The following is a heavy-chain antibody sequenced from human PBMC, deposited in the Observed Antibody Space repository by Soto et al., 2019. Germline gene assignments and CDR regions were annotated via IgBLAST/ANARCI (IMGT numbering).Heavy chain of an antibody. Sequence: ASVKVSCKGSGYTFTGYYMHWVRHAPGQGLEWMGWINPNSGGTNYAQKFQGRVTMTRDTSISTAYMELSRLRSDDTAVYYCAINIAVAGTGRAPYYYGMDVWGQGTTVTVSS. CDR1: GYTFTGYY. V-gene: IGHV1-2*02. J-gene: IGHJ6*02. CDR2: INPNSGGT. D-gene: IGHD6-19*01. CDR3: AINIAVAGTGRAPYYYGMDV.